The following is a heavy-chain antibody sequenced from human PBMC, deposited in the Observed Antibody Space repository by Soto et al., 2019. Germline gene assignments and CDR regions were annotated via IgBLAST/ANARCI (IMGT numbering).Heavy chain of an antibody. CDR1: GYTFTSYA. Sequence: ASVKVSCKASGYTFTSYAMHWVRQAPGQRLEWMGWINAGNGNTKYSQKFQGRVTITRDTSASTAYMELSSLRSEDTAVYYCAREGYCSSTSCYRDFDYWGQGTLVTVSS. V-gene: IGHV1-3*01. J-gene: IGHJ4*02. D-gene: IGHD2-2*02. CDR3: AREGYCSSTSCYRDFDY. CDR2: INAGNGNT.